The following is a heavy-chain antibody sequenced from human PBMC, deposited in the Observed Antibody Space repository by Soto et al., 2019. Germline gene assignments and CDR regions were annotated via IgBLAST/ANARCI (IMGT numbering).Heavy chain of an antibody. V-gene: IGHV1-18*04. J-gene: IGHJ4*02. CDR1: GYTFTSYG. D-gene: IGHD1-20*01. CDR3: ARGSLVITAPPDY. CDR2: ISAYNGNT. Sequence: QVQVVQSGAEVKKPGASVKVSCSVSGYTFTSYGINWVRQAPGQGLEWMGWISAYNGNTIYAENLQGRVTMTTDTSTSTAYMELRGLTSDDTALYYCARGSLVITAPPDYWGQGTLVTVSS.